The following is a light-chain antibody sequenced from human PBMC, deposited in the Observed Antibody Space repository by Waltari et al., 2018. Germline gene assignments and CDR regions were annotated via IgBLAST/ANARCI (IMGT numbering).Light chain of an antibody. V-gene: IGKV3-15*01. CDR1: QSVRNN. CDR3: QQYNNWPPWT. Sequence: EIVMTQSPATLSVSPGERATLSCRASQSVRNNLVWYQQKPGQAPRLLIYGASTRVTGIPARFSGSGSGTEFTLTISSLQSEDFAVYYCQQYNNWPPWTFGQGTKVKSN. CDR2: GAS. J-gene: IGKJ1*01.